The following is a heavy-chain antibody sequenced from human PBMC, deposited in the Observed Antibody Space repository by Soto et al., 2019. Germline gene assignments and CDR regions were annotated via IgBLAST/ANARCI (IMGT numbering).Heavy chain of an antibody. J-gene: IGHJ5*02. D-gene: IGHD4-17*01. CDR2: ITPGFGTA. CDR3: SRSLEGTTVTTWFEP. Sequence: VQLVQSGAEVKKPGSSVKVSCKASADTFNSYSLSWLRQAPGQRLEWMGGITPGFGTAHYAQSFEDRLTIAADDSTSTAYMQLRSLRSDDPSVYYCSRSLEGTTVTTWFEPWGQGVLVTVS. V-gene: IGHV1-69*01. CDR1: ADTFNSYS.